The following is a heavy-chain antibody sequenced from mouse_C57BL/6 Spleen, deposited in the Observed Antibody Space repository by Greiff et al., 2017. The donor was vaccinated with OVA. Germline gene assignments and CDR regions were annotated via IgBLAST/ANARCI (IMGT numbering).Heavy chain of an antibody. V-gene: IGHV1-80*01. D-gene: IGHD1-1*01. J-gene: IGHJ4*01. CDR3: ARVITTGGYAMDY. Sequence: QVPLQHSGAELVKPGASVKISCKASGYSFSSYWMNWVQQRPGKGLEWIGQIYPGDGATNYNGKLKGKATLTADKSSSTAYLQLSRLTSEDSAVYFCARVITTGGYAMDYWGQGTSVTVSS. CDR2: IYPGDGAT. CDR1: GYSFSSYW.